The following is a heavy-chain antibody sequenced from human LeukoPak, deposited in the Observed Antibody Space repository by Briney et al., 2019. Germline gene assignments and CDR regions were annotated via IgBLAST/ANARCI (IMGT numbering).Heavy chain of an antibody. CDR3: ARHPSSSGYLRFDY. CDR2: IYYSGST. J-gene: IGHJ4*02. Sequence: PSQTLSLTCTVSGGSISSYYWSWIRQPPGKGLEWIGYIYYSGSTNYNPSLKSRVTISVDTSKNQFSLKLSSVTAADTAVYYCARHPSSSGYLRFDYWGQGTLVTVSS. D-gene: IGHD3-22*01. CDR1: GGSISSYY. V-gene: IGHV4-59*08.